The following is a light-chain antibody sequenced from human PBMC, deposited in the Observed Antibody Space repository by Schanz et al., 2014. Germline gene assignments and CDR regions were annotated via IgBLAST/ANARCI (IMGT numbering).Light chain of an antibody. J-gene: IGKJ2*01. CDR1: QGIRHS. V-gene: IGKV1-27*01. CDR3: QKFDSVPDT. CDR2: GVS. Sequence: DIQMTQSPSSLSASVGDRVTITCRASQGIRHSLAWHQQKPGKAPEVLMYGVSTLRSGVPSRFSGSGYGTDFTLTISSLQPEDVATYYCQKFDSVPDTFGQGTKLEI.